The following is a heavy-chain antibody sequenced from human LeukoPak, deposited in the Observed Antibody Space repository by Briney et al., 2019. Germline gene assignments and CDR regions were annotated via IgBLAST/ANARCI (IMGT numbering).Heavy chain of an antibody. CDR2: IKHDESDK. J-gene: IGHJ4*02. CDR3: TRRLDD. V-gene: IGHV3-7*01. CDR1: GFSFNSDW. Sequence: PGGSLRLSCAASGFSFNSDWMDWVRQAPGKGLEWVANIKHDESDKNYLDSVKGRFTISRDNAQNSLYLQMNGLRVEDTAVYYCTRRLDDWGQGTLVTVSS. D-gene: IGHD3-16*01.